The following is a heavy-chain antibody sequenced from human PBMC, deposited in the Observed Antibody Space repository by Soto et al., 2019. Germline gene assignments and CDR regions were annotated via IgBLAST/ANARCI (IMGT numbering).Heavy chain of an antibody. Sequence: GGSLRLSCAASGFTFSSYAMSWVRQAPGKGLEWVSAISGSGGSTYYADSVKGRFTISRDNSKNTLYLQMNSLRAEDTAVYYCXEARIPMRGDHRGYFDYWGQGTLVTVSS. CDR1: GFTFSSYA. CDR2: ISGSGGST. D-gene: IGHD2-21*01. J-gene: IGHJ4*02. CDR3: XEARIPMRGDHRGYFDY. V-gene: IGHV3-23*01.